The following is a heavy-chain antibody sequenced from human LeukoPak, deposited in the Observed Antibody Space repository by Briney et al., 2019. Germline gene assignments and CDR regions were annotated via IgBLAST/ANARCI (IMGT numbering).Heavy chain of an antibody. CDR2: INTKSGRT. J-gene: IGHJ5*02. D-gene: IGHD3-3*01. Sequence: EASVKVSCKTSGYSFTDYYIHWVRQAPGQGLEWMGWINTKSGRTSSARKFQGRVTMTRDPSITTVYMDMAWLTSDDTAIYFCATADFIDAGPYLIGPWGQGTLVTVSS. CDR1: GYSFTDYY. V-gene: IGHV1-2*02. CDR3: ATADFIDAGPYLIGP.